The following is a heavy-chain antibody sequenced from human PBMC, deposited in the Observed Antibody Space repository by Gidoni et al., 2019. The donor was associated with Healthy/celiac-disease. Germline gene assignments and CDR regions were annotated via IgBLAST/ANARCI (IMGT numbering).Heavy chain of an antibody. J-gene: IGHJ6*02. D-gene: IGHD6-19*01. CDR2: ISSSSSSI. Sequence: LEWVASISSSSSSINYADSVKGRFTNSRDNAKNSLYLQKNSLRAEDAADYYGARSIAVGCDYYDYGMDIWGQGTTVTVSS. CDR3: ARSIAVGCDYYDYGMDI. V-gene: IGHV3-21*01.